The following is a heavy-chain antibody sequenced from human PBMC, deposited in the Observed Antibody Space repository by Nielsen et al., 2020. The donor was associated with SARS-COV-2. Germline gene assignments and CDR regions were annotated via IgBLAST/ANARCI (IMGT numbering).Heavy chain of an antibody. CDR1: GLTISRNN. Sequence: GGSLRLSFAASGLTISRNNMTWVRQAPGKGLECVSVIYSGGRTDYADSVKGRFTISRHNSKNTLYLQMNSLGADDTAIYYCTRRVAGGTMDVWGQGTTVTVSS. V-gene: IGHV3-53*01. J-gene: IGHJ6*02. D-gene: IGHD6-19*01. CDR3: TRRVAGGTMDV. CDR2: IYSGGRT.